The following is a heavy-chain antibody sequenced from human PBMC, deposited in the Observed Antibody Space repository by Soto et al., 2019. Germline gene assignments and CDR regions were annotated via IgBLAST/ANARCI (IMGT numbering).Heavy chain of an antibody. CDR2: INPNSGGT. CDR3: ARANSIRPYFYNMDV. V-gene: IGHV1-2*02. CDR1: GYSFTAFY. Sequence: QVQLVQSGAEVEKPGASVKVSCKAAGYSFTAFYIHWVRQARGQGFEWLGWINPNSGGTYYSQKFRARVTLTRDTSISTAYMELTGLSSDDTAVYYCARANSIRPYFYNMDVWGQGTTVTVFS. J-gene: IGHJ6*03. D-gene: IGHD2-21*01.